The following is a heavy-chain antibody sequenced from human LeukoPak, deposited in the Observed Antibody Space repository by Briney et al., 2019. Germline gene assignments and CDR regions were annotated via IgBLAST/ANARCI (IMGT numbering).Heavy chain of an antibody. CDR3: ARAGYCGDGGCRGGSAFDV. V-gene: IGHV1-18*01. Sequence: ASVKVSCKASGYTFTSYGISWVRQAPGQGLECMGWISGYTGDTKYAQILQGRFTVTNDTSTSTAYMELRSLTYDDTAVYYCARAGYCGDGGCRGGSAFDVWGQGTMVTVSS. D-gene: IGHD2-15*01. CDR2: ISGYTGDT. CDR1: GYTFTSYG. J-gene: IGHJ3*01.